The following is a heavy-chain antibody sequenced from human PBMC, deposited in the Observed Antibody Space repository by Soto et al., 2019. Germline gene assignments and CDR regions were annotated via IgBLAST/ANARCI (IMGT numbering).Heavy chain of an antibody. CDR1: GFTFSSYG. Sequence: QVQLVESGGSVVQPGRSLRLSCAASGFTFSSYGMHWVRQAPGKGLEWVAVISYDGSNKYYADSVKGRFTISRDNSKNTLYLQMNSLRAEDTAVYYYAKDFGSSSWQDIDYWGQGTLVTVSS. V-gene: IGHV3-30*18. CDR3: AKDFGSSSWQDIDY. J-gene: IGHJ4*02. D-gene: IGHD6-13*01. CDR2: ISYDGSNK.